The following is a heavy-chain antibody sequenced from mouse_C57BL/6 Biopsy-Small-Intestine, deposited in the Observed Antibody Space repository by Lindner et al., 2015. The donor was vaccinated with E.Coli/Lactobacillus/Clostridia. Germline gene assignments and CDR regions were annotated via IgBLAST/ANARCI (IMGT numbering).Heavy chain of an antibody. Sequence: SVKVSCKASGGTFSSHAISWVRQAPGQGLEWMGGIIPIFGTANYAQKFQGRATVTADESTSTAYVELSSLRSEDTAVYYCARDQELYYYDSSGYLRGAFDIWGQGTMVTVPS. CDR2: IIPIFGTA. V-gene: IGHV1-81*01. CDR1: GGTFSSHA. CDR3: ARDQELYYYDSSGYLRGAFDI. J-gene: IGHJ3*01. D-gene: IGHD1-1*01.